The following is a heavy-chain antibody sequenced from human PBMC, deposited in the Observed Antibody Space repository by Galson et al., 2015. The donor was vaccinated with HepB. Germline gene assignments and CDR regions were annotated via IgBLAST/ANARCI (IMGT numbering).Heavy chain of an antibody. CDR3: SFLRS. D-gene: IGHD3-3*01. CDR2: ISYDGSNK. Sequence: SLRLSCAASGFTFSSYGMHWVRQAPGKGLEWVAVISYDGSNKDYADSVKGRFTISRDNSKDTLYLEMNSLRAEDTAVYYCSFLRSWGQGTLVTVSS. V-gene: IGHV3-30*03. CDR1: GFTFSSYG. J-gene: IGHJ4*02.